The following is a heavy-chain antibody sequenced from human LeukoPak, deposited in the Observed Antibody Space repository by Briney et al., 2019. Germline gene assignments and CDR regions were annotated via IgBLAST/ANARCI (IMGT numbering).Heavy chain of an antibody. CDR2: IYYSGST. CDR1: GGSVSSGSYY. CDR3: ASRYCSSTSCSHGFDY. V-gene: IGHV4-61*01. J-gene: IGHJ4*02. Sequence: SSETLSLTCTVSGGSVSSGSYYWSWIRQPPGKGLEWIGYIYYSGSTNYNPSLKSRVTISADTSKNQFSLKLSSVTAADTAVYYCASRYCSSTSCSHGFDYWGQGTLVTVSS. D-gene: IGHD2-2*01.